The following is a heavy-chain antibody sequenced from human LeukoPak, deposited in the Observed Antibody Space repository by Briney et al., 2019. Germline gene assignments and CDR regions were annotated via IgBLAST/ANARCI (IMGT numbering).Heavy chain of an antibody. CDR2: ISSNGGST. CDR3: VKDPVAGPAVYAEYFHH. D-gene: IGHD6-19*01. J-gene: IGHJ1*01. V-gene: IGHV3-64D*06. Sequence: PGGSLRLSCSASGFTFSSYAMHWVRQAPGKGLEYVSAISSNGGSTCYADSVKGRFTISRDNSKNTLYLQMSSLRAEDTALYYCVKDPVAGPAVYAEYFHHWGQGTLVTVSS. CDR1: GFTFSSYA.